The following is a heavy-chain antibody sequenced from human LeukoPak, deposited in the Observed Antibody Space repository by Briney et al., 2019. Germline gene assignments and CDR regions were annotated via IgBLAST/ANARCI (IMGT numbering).Heavy chain of an antibody. CDR3: ASDPVGTSGWRVGSHWFDS. V-gene: IGHV4-30-4*08. D-gene: IGHD6-19*01. CDR2: IYHIGST. J-gene: IGHJ5*01. CDR1: GDSISSRDYY. Sequence: PSETLSLTCTVSGDSISSRDYYWSWIRHSPGKGLEWIGNIYHIGSTYYNPSLKSRLTISVDTSHNHFSPPLHPVTAADPALYSGASDPVGTSGWRVGSHWFDSWGRGALVTVSS.